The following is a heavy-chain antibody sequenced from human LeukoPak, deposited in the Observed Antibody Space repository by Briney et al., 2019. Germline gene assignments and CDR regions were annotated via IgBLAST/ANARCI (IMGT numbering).Heavy chain of an antibody. J-gene: IGHJ2*01. CDR2: ISASSNYK. V-gene: IGHV3-23*01. CDR1: GFSLSSYA. D-gene: IGHD2-2*01. Sequence: PGGSLRLSCAGTGFSLSSYALNWVRQAPGKGLEWVSEISASSNYKYDADSVKGRFTISRDNSQNMFFLQMNSLRAEDTAVYYCARGQRSCNSASCHLWYFDLWGRGTLVSVSS. CDR3: ARGQRSCNSASCHLWYFDL.